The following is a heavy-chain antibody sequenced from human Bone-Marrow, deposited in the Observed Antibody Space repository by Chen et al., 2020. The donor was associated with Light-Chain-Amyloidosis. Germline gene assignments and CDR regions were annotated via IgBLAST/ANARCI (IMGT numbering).Heavy chain of an antibody. V-gene: IGHV5-51*01. CDR1: GYTFPNYW. D-gene: IGHD5-12*01. CDR2: IYPDDYDA. CDR3: ARRRDGYNYDY. Sequence: EVQLEQSGPEVKKPGESLKISCKGSGYTFPNYWIGWVRQMPGKGLEWMGVIYPDDYDAGYGPCFEGQVTISADKSITTAYLQWRSLKASDTAMYYCARRRDGYNYDYWGQGTLVTVSS. J-gene: IGHJ4*02.